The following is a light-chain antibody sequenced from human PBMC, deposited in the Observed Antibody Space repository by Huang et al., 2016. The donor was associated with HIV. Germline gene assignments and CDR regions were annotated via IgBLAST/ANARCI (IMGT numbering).Light chain of an antibody. CDR1: QSLVYSDGNTY. CDR3: MQSTHSYT. J-gene: IGKJ2*01. Sequence: DVVLTQSPLSLPVTLGQPASISCRSTQSLVYSDGNTYLTWFQQRPGQSPRRLIYKVSNRDSGVPDRFSGSGSCTDFTLKISRVEAEDVVVYYCMQSTHSYTFGQGTKLEIK. CDR2: KVS. V-gene: IGKV2-30*01.